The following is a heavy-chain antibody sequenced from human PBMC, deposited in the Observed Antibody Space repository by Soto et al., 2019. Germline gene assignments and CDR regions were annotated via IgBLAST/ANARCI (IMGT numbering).Heavy chain of an antibody. CDR1: GYTFPNYR. CDR2: FYAGDSGS. J-gene: IGHJ4*03. D-gene: IGHD2-2*01. Sequence: GESLKIYCKGSGYTFPNYRLAWVCQTPGKGPEWMGVFYAGDSGSRYSRAILGHVTFSVDKSINLAYLPWSTLNASDTAMCFCALFDVGVAPGFDDWGQGTLVTVSS. CDR3: ALFDVGVAPGFDD. V-gene: IGHV5-51*01.